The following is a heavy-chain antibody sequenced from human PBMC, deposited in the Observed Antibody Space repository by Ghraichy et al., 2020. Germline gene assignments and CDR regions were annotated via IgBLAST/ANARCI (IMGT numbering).Heavy chain of an antibody. CDR3: ARQTCRGGSCYYFDH. Sequence: SETLSLTCTVFGGSIDNYFWSWIRQPPGKGLEWIGYIFSSGSTNYNPSLKSRVIISVDASKSQFSLDLSSVTAADTAVYFCARQTCRGGSCYYFDHWGQGTLVTVSS. CDR1: GGSIDNYF. D-gene: IGHD2-15*01. J-gene: IGHJ4*02. CDR2: IFSSGST. V-gene: IGHV4-59*08.